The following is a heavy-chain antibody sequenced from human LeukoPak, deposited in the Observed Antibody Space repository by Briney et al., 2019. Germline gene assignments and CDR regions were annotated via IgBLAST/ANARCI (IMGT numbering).Heavy chain of an antibody. D-gene: IGHD6-13*01. V-gene: IGHV3-7*03. CDR3: ARGGGVSSSWYGVSNWFDP. CDR1: GFTFSSYW. J-gene: IGHJ5*02. CDR2: IKQDGSEK. Sequence: PGGSLRLSCAASGFTFSSYWMSWVRQAPGKGLEWVANIKQDGSEKYYVDSVKGRFTISRDNAKNSLYLQMNSLRAEDTAVYYCARGGGVSSSWYGVSNWFDPWGRGTLVTVSS.